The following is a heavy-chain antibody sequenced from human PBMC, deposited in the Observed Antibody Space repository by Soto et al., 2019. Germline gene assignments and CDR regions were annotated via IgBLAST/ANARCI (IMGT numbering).Heavy chain of an antibody. J-gene: IGHJ4*02. CDR2: IYYTGST. V-gene: IGHV4-61*01. CDR3: AREYSNSPEAVDC. D-gene: IGHD6-13*01. CDR1: GDSVNNDNYY. Sequence: PSETLSLTCTVSGDSVNNDNYYWSWIRQPPGKGLEWIGYIYYTGSTNYNPSLESRVTISLDSSRNQFSLKLDSVTAADTAVFYCAREYSNSPEAVDCWGQGTLVTVSS.